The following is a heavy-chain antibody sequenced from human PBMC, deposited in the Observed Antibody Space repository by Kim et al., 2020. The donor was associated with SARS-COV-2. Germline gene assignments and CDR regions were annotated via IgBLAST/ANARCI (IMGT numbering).Heavy chain of an antibody. J-gene: IGHJ6*02. CDR2: INSDGSST. CDR3: AKDGAIAASGRYNGMDV. D-gene: IGHD6-13*01. CDR1: GFTFSNYW. V-gene: IGHV3-74*01. Sequence: GGSLRLSCAASGFTFSNYWMHWVRQAPGKGLVWVSHINSDGSSTNYADSVKGRFTISRDNAKKTLYLQMNSLRAEDTAIYYCAKDGAIAASGRYNGMDVWGQGTMITVSS.